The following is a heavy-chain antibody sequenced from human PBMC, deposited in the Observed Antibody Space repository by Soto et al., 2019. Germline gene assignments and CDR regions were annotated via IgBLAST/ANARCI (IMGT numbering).Heavy chain of an antibody. J-gene: IGHJ6*02. D-gene: IGHD1-7*01. CDR2: IYYSGST. Sequence: SETLSLTCTVSGGSISSSSYYWGWIRQPPGKGLEWIGSIYYSGSTYYNPSLKSRVTISVDTSKNQFSLKLSSVTAADTAVYYCARHVSTARNFYYYYGMDVWGQGTTVTVSS. CDR3: ARHVSTARNFYYYYGMDV. CDR1: GGSISSSSYY. V-gene: IGHV4-39*01.